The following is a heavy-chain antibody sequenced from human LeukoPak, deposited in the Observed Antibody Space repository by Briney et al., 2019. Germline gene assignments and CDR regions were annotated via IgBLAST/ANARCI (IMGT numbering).Heavy chain of an antibody. CDR1: GYTFINYW. CDR2: IHPGDSDT. D-gene: IGHD2-15*01. Sequence: PGESLKISCKASGYTFINYWIGWVRHTPGKGLEWMGTIHPGDSDTRYRTSFQGHVTMSVDESTSTAYLHWTSLKASDTAIYYCARHAGYCTGGKCYSFYYFDYWGKGTLVTVSS. V-gene: IGHV5-51*01. CDR3: ARHAGYCTGGKCYSFYYFDY. J-gene: IGHJ4*02.